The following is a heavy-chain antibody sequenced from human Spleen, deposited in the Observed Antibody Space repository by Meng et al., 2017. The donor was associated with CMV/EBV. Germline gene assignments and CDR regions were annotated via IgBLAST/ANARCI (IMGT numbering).Heavy chain of an antibody. CDR1: GFTVSSYW. Sequence: ASGFTVSSYWMHWVRQAPGKGLVWVSRINSDGSSTSYADSVKGRFTISRDNAKNTLYLQMNSLRAEDTAVYYCAREGAYCGGDCLDYWGQGTLVTVSS. V-gene: IGHV3-74*01. CDR2: INSDGSST. J-gene: IGHJ4*02. D-gene: IGHD2-21*01. CDR3: AREGAYCGGDCLDY.